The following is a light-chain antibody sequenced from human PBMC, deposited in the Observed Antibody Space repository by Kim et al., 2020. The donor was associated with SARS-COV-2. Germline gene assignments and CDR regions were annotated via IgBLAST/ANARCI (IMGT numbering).Light chain of an antibody. Sequence: GQLITISSAETSSDVGGYNDVYWHQQHPGKAPKLMIYDVTNRPSGISNRFSGSKSGNTASLTISGLQAEDEADYYCGSYTSSNTYVYGTGTKVTVL. CDR3: GSYTSSNTYV. CDR1: SSDVGGYND. J-gene: IGLJ1*01. CDR2: DVT. V-gene: IGLV2-14*03.